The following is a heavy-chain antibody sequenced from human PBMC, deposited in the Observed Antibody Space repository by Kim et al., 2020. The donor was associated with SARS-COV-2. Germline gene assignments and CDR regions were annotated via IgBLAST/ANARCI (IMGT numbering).Heavy chain of an antibody. J-gene: IGHJ4*02. D-gene: IGHD3-22*01. Sequence: QKLQGRVTITADESTSTAYMELSSLRSEDTAVYYCARVYDSSGYYYYFDYWGQGTLVTVSS. CDR3: ARVYDSSGYYYYFDY. V-gene: IGHV1-69*01.